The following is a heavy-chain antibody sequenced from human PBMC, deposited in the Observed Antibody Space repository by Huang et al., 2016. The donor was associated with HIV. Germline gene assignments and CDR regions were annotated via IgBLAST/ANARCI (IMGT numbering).Heavy chain of an antibody. J-gene: IGHJ3*02. D-gene: IGHD6-19*01. CDR2: IYPSDSDT. CDR3: ARRQWLRQTWGAFNI. CDR1: GDTFTNSW. Sequence: QLVQSGAEVKKPGESLKISCKGSGDTFTNSWIGWVRQMPGKGLECMGLIYPSDSDTKYSPSFQGQVTLSADKSISTAFLQWSSLKASDTAMYYCARRQWLRQTWGAFNIWGQGTMVIVSS. V-gene: IGHV5-51*03.